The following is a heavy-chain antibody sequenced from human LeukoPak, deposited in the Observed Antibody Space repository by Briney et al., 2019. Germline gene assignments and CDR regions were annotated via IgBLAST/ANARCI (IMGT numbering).Heavy chain of an antibody. CDR3: AREDYDDNSGPIRSSGGWYFDL. Sequence: GGSLRLSCAASGFTVSSSYMSWVRQAPGKGLEWVSVIYSGGSTYYADSVKGRFTISRDSSKNTLYLQMNSLRAEDTAVYYCAREDYDDNSGPIRSSGGWYFDLWGRGTLVTASS. D-gene: IGHD4-23*01. CDR2: IYSGGST. CDR1: GFTVSSSY. V-gene: IGHV3-53*01. J-gene: IGHJ2*01.